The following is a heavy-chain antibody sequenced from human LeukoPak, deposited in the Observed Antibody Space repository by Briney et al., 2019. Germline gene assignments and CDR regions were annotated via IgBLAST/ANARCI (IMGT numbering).Heavy chain of an antibody. CDR1: TFTFSAYA. D-gene: IGHD1-26*01. Sequence: GGALRLSCAASTFTFSAYAMHWVRQAPGQGLEWVAVISYDGGNKYYADSVKGRFTISRDNSRSTLYLQMTSLRDEDTAVHYCARDLGASGSPRDWYYFDDWGQGTLVTVSS. CDR2: ISYDGGNK. CDR3: ARDLGASGSPRDWYYFDD. V-gene: IGHV3-30*04. J-gene: IGHJ4*02.